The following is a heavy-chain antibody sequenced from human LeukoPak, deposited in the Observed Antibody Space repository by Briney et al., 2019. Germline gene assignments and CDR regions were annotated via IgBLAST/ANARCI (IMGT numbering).Heavy chain of an antibody. J-gene: IGHJ6*03. D-gene: IGHD2-2*01. CDR3: ARILGYCSSTSCYDYYYYYMDV. CDR2: IYYSGST. V-gene: IGHV4-59*12. CDR1: GGSISSYY. Sequence: PSETLSLTCTVSGGSISSYYWSWIRQPPGKGLEWIGYIYYSGSTNYNPSLKSRVTISVDTSKNQFSLKLSSVTAADTAVYYCARILGYCSSTSCYDYYYYYMDVWGKGTTVTVSS.